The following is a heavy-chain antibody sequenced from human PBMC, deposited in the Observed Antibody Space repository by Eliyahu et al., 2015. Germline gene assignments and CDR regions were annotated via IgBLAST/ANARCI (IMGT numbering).Heavy chain of an antibody. CDR1: GGSFSSYA. V-gene: IGHV1-69*01. Sequence: QVQLVQSGAEMKRPGSSVKVSCKPSGGSFSSYAFNWVRQAPGQGLEWVGGIIPIFGTANYAQKFQGRVTIIADESTNTAYMELSSLKSEDTAMYYCARGGYCSGGSCYGVGYYFDQWGQGTLVTVSS. J-gene: IGHJ4*02. D-gene: IGHD2-15*01. CDR2: IIPIFGTA. CDR3: ARGGYCSGGSCYGVGYYFDQ.